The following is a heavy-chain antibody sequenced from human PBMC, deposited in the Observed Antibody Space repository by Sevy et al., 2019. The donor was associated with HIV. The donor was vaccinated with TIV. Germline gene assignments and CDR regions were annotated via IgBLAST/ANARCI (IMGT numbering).Heavy chain of an antibody. CDR1: GGTFSSYA. CDR2: IIPIFGTA. Sequence: ASVKVSCKASGGTFSSYAISWVRQAPGQGLEWMGGIIPIFGTANYAQKFQGRVTITADESTSTAYMELSSLRSEDTAVYYCARKATDWFDPWVQGTLVTVSS. J-gene: IGHJ5*02. V-gene: IGHV1-69*13. D-gene: IGHD1-26*01. CDR3: ARKATDWFDP.